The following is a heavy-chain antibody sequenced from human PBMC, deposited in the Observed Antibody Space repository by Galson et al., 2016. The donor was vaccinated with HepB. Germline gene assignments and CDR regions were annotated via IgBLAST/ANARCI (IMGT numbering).Heavy chain of an antibody. D-gene: IGHD2/OR15-2a*01. CDR1: GFTFSNYG. J-gene: IGHJ4*02. V-gene: IGHV3-30*03. CDR2: DSMDGRRK. CDR3: ARRHEYCPPVGCSVDY. Sequence: SLRPSCAASGFTFSNYGMHWVRQAPGKGLEWVAADSMDGRRKFYADSVKGRFTISRDNSNSMLFLQMSSLRADDTAVYYCARRHEYCPPVGCSVDYCGQGTLVSVSS.